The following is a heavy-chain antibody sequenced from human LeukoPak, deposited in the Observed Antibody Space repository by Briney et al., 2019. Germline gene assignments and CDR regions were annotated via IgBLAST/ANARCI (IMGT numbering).Heavy chain of an antibody. CDR3: AKGAHSRDGYNYHFDY. CDR2: IKEDGSEA. V-gene: IGHV3-7*05. CDR1: GFPFSGYW. Sequence: PGGSLRLSCAASGFPFSGYWMTWVRQAPGRGLEWVATIKEDGSEAYFGDSVKGRFAISRDNAKNSLYLQMNSLRGEDTAVYYCAKGAHSRDGYNYHFDYWGQGTLVTVSS. D-gene: IGHD5-24*01. J-gene: IGHJ4*02.